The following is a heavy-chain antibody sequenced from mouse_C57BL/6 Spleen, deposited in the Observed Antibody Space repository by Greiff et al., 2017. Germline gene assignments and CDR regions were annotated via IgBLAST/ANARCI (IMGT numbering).Heavy chain of an antibody. Sequence: QVQLQQSGAELARPGASVKMSCKASGYTFTSYTMHWVKQRPGQGLEWIGYINPRSGYTKYNQKFKDKATLTADKSSSTAYMQLSSLTSEDSAVYYCARDGGYPYWYVDVWGTGTTVTVSS. J-gene: IGHJ1*03. D-gene: IGHD2-2*01. V-gene: IGHV1-4*01. CDR3: ARDGGYPYWYVDV. CDR2: INPRSGYT. CDR1: GYTFTSYT.